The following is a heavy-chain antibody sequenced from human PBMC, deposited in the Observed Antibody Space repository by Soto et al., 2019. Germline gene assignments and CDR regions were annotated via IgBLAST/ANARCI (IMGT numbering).Heavy chain of an antibody. J-gene: IGHJ4*02. CDR2: INHSGST. D-gene: IGHD1-1*01. Sequence: SETLSLTCAVYGGSFSGYYWSWIRQPPGKGLEWIGEINHSGSTNYNSSLKSRVTISVDTSKNQFSLKLSSVTAADTAVYYCAREEPYFDYWGQGTLVTVSS. CDR1: GGSFSGYY. CDR3: AREEPYFDY. V-gene: IGHV4-34*01.